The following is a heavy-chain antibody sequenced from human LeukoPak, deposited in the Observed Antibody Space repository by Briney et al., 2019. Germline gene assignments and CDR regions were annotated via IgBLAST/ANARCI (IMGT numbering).Heavy chain of an antibody. D-gene: IGHD1-1*01. CDR2: INPNGGSA. V-gene: IGHV1-46*01. CDR1: GYTFTTYY. Sequence: ASVKVPCKASGYTFTTYYMHWVRQAPGQGLEWMGVINPNGGSAAYAQNFQGRVTMTRDTSTSTVYMELSSLRSEDTAVYYCARTDNGDLDYWGQGTLVTVSS. CDR3: ARTDNGDLDY. J-gene: IGHJ4*02.